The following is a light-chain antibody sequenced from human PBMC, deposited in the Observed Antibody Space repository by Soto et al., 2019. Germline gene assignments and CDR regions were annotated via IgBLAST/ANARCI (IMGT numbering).Light chain of an antibody. CDR2: GAS. J-gene: IGKJ1*01. Sequence: EIVLTQSPGTLSLSPGERATLSCRASQSVSSSYLAWYQQKPGQAPRLLIYGASSRATGIPARFSGGGSGTEFTLTISRLEPEDFAVYYCQHYGSSLWTFGRGTKVEIK. CDR1: QSVSSSY. V-gene: IGKV3-20*01. CDR3: QHYGSSLWT.